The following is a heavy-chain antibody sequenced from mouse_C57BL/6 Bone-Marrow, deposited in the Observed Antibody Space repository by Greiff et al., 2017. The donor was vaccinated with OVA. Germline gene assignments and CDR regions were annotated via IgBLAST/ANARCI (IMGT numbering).Heavy chain of an antibody. CDR2: IYPGSGST. V-gene: IGHV1-55*01. CDR1: GYTFTRYW. D-gene: IGHD1-1*01. Sequence: QVQLQQPGAELVKPGASVKMSCKASGYTFTRYWITWVKQRPGQGLEWIGDIYPGSGSTNYNEKFKSKATLTVDTASSTAYMQLSSLTSEDSAVYYCARLRSGDWYFDVWGTGTTVTVSS. J-gene: IGHJ1*03. CDR3: ARLRSGDWYFDV.